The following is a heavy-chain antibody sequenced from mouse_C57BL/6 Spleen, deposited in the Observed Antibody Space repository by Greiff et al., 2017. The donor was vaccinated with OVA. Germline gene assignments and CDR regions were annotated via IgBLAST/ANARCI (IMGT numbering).Heavy chain of an antibody. CDR1: GYTFTDYY. CDR2: INPNNGGT. CDR3: ARWLYYYGSSGYFDV. J-gene: IGHJ1*03. Sequence: VQLQQSGPELVKPGASVKISCKASGYTFTDYYMNWVKQSHGKSLEWIGDINPNNGGTSYNQKFKGKATLTVDKSSSTAYMELRSLTSEDSAVYYCARWLYYYGSSGYFDVWGTGTTVTVSS. V-gene: IGHV1-26*01. D-gene: IGHD1-1*01.